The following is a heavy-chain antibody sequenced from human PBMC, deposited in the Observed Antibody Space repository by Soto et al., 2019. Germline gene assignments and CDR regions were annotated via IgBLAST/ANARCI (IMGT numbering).Heavy chain of an antibody. J-gene: IGHJ6*02. CDR2: IIPIFGTA. CDR3: AREGGDGYNLGNYYYYGMDV. Sequence: VASVKVSCKASGGTFSSYAISWVRQAPGQGLEWMGGIIPIFGTANCAQKFQGRVTITADESTSTAYMELSSLRSEDTAVYYCAREGGDGYNLGNYYYYGMDVWGQGTTVTVSS. V-gene: IGHV1-69*13. CDR1: GGTFSSYA. D-gene: IGHD5-12*01.